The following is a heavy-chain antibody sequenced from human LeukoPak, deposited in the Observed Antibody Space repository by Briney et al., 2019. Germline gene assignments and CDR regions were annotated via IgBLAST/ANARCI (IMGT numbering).Heavy chain of an antibody. CDR3: AKGDTVAVTAYYFDY. D-gene: IGHD2-21*02. Sequence: GGSLRLSCVGSGITFSSYAMTWVRQAPGKGLEWVSIISGSGGSKNYADSVKGRFTISRDNSKNTVYLQMNSLRTEDTAIYYCAKGDTVAVTAYYFDYWGQGTLVTVSS. J-gene: IGHJ4*02. CDR1: GITFSSYA. V-gene: IGHV3-23*01. CDR2: ISGSGGSK.